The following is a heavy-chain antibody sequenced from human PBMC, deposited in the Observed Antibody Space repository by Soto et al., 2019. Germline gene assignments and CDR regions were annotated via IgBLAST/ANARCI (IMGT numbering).Heavy chain of an antibody. CDR3: ARGTTVTAYYFDY. CDR1: GGSISSGGYS. Sequence: PSETLSLTCAVSGGSISSGGYSWSWIRQPPGKGLEWIGYIYHSGSTYYNPPLKSRVTISVDRSKNQFSLKLSSVTAADTAVYYCARGTTVTAYYFDYWGQGTLVTVYS. D-gene: IGHD4-17*01. V-gene: IGHV4-30-2*01. J-gene: IGHJ4*02. CDR2: IYHSGST.